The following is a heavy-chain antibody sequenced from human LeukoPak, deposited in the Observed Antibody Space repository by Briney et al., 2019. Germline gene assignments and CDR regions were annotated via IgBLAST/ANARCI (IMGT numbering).Heavy chain of an antibody. CDR2: ISSSGSTI. V-gene: IGHV3-11*01. J-gene: IGHJ4*02. CDR3: AKLVRDGYNYPDY. Sequence: PGGSLRLSCAASGFTFSDYYMSWIRQAPGKGLEWVSYISSSGSTIYYADSVKGRFTISRDNAKNSLYLQMNSLRAEDTAVYYCAKLVRDGYNYPDYWGQGTLVTVSS. D-gene: IGHD5-24*01. CDR1: GFTFSDYY.